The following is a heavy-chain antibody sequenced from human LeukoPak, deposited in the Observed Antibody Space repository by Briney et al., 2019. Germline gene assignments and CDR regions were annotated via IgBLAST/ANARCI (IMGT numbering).Heavy chain of an antibody. CDR2: INHSGST. J-gene: IGHJ5*02. Sequence: PSETLSLTCAVYGGSFSGYYWSWIRQPPGKGLEWIGEINHSGSTNYNPSLKSRVTISVDTSKNQFSLKLSSVTAADTAVYYCARGFYCGSGSYGWFDPWGQGTLVTVSS. CDR3: ARGFYCGSGSYGWFDP. CDR1: GGSFSGYY. D-gene: IGHD3-10*01. V-gene: IGHV4-34*01.